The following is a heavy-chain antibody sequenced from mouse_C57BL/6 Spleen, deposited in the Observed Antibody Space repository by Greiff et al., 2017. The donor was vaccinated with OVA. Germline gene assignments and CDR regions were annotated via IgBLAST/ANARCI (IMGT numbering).Heavy chain of an antibody. CDR1: GYTFTEYT. Sequence: VKLQQSGAELVKPGASVKLSCKASGYTFTEYTIHWVKQRSGQGLEWIGWFYPGSGSIKYNEKFKDKATLTADKSSSTVYMELSRLTSEDSAVYFCARHEEGVSDYDGGFAYWGQGTLVTVSA. J-gene: IGHJ3*01. D-gene: IGHD2-4*01. CDR3: ARHEEGVSDYDGGFAY. CDR2: FYPGSGSI. V-gene: IGHV1-62-2*01.